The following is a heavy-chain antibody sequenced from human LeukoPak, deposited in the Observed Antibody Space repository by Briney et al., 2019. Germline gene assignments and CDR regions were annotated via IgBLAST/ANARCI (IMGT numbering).Heavy chain of an antibody. CDR2: ISYSGST. Sequence: SETLSLTCTVSGGSISSYYWSWIRQPPGKGLEWIGYISYSGSTNYNPSLKSRVTISVDTSKNQFSLKLSSVTAADTAVYYCARVDYVWGSYRYPNWFDPWGQGTLVSVSS. D-gene: IGHD3-16*02. J-gene: IGHJ5*02. CDR1: GGSISSYY. V-gene: IGHV4-59*01. CDR3: ARVDYVWGSYRYPNWFDP.